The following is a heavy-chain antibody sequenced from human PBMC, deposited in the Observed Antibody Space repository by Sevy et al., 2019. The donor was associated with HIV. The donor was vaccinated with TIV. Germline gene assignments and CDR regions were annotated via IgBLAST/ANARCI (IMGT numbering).Heavy chain of an antibody. CDR3: AKSISWYASFDS. Sequence: GASVKVSCKASGRSFRNYALSWVRQAPGQGLEWMGGIIPMFGTANYVQKFQDRVTITADESTNTAYMELSSLKSHDTAVYYCAKSISWYASFDSWGQGTLVTVSS. CDR2: IIPMFGTA. CDR1: GRSFRNYA. V-gene: IGHV1-69*13. J-gene: IGHJ4*02. D-gene: IGHD6-13*01.